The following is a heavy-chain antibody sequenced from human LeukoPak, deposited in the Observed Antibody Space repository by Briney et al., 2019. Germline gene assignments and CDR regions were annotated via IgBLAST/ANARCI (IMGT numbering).Heavy chain of an antibody. CDR3: ARGPPRGKYYYMDV. J-gene: IGHJ6*03. CDR1: GFTFSGFD. V-gene: IGHV3-13*01. Sequence: GGSLRLSCAASGFTFSGFDMHWVRQPTGQGLEWVSTIGTASDTYYPGSVEGRFTLSRDNAKNSLYLQMNSLTAGDTAVYYCARGPPRGKYYYMDVWGKGTTVTVSS. D-gene: IGHD1-1*01. CDR2: IGTASDT.